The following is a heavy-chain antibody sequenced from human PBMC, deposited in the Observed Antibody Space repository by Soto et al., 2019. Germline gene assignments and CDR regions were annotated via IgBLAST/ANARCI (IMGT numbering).Heavy chain of an antibody. CDR2: ISAYNGNT. V-gene: IGHV1-18*01. D-gene: IGHD2-21*02. CDR3: ARDKGASCGGDCYSTWFDP. Sequence: ASVKVSCKASGYTFTSYGISWVRQAPGQGLEWMGWISAYNGNTNYAQKLQGRVTMTTDTSTSTAYMELRSLRSDDTAVYYCARDKGASCGGDCYSTWFDPWGQGTLVTVSS. J-gene: IGHJ5*02. CDR1: GYTFTSYG.